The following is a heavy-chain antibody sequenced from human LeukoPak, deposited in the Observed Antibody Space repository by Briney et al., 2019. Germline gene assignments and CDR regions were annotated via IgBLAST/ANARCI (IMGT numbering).Heavy chain of an antibody. J-gene: IGHJ4*02. D-gene: IGHD3-22*01. CDR3: ARAPYYYDSSGYYGYSG. CDR2: IYYSGST. V-gene: IGHV4-59*01. Sequence: SETLSLTCTVSGGSISSYYWSWIRQPPGKGLEWIGDIYYSGSTNYNPSLKSRVTISVDTSKNQFSLKLSSVTAADTAVYYCARAPYYYDSSGYYGYSGWGQGTLVTVSS. CDR1: GGSISSYY.